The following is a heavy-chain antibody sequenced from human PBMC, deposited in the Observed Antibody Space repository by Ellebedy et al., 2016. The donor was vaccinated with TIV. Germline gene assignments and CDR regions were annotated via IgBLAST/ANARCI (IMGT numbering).Heavy chain of an antibody. V-gene: IGHV4-59*12. CDR1: GGSIRNYY. Sequence: MPSETLSLTCTVSGGSIRNYYCTWIRQPPGKGLEWIGHMYYSGSSNYNPSLKSRVTMSIDTAKNQFSLKLSSVTAADTAVYYCARARLWAYYFDYWGQGTLVTVSS. CDR2: MYYSGSS. CDR3: ARARLWAYYFDY. J-gene: IGHJ4*02. D-gene: IGHD5-18*01.